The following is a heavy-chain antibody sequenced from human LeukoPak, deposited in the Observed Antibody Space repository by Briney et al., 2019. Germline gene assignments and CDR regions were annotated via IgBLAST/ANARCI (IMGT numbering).Heavy chain of an antibody. Sequence: GGSLRLSCAASGFTFSSYGMHWVRQAPGKGLEWVAFIRYDGSNKYYADSVKGRFTISRDNSKNTLYLQMNSLGAEDTAVYYCAESSSSNLGAYFDYWGQGTLVTVSS. CDR3: AESSSSNLGAYFDY. J-gene: IGHJ4*02. D-gene: IGHD6-6*01. CDR1: GFTFSSYG. CDR2: IRYDGSNK. V-gene: IGHV3-30*02.